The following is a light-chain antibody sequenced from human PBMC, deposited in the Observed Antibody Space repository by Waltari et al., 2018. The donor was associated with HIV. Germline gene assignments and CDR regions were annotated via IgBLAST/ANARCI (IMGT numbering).Light chain of an antibody. CDR2: DDT. CDR1: SLVTRS. CDR3: QVWDASTTQPLV. V-gene: IGLV3-21*02. Sequence: SYVLPQQPSVSVASGQTARICWRGDSLVTRSARWCHQKSGLAPVLVIYDDTDRPSGIHERFSGSNSGNTATLTIYRVEAEDEVDYYCQVWDASTTQPLVFGSGTKVTAL. J-gene: IGLJ1*01.